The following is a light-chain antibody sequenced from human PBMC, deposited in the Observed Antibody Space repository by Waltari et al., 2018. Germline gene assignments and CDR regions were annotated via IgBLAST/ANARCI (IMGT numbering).Light chain of an antibody. J-gene: IGKJ4*01. CDR3: QQYNDWPLT. CDR2: DAS. V-gene: IGKV3-15*01. CDR1: QSVSSN. Sequence: EIVMTQSPAILSVSPGERATLSCRAGQSVSSNLAWYQQTRGQTPSLLISDASTRATDIPARFSGSGSVTEVTLTISSRQSEDFAVYYCQQYNDWPLTFGGGTKVEIK.